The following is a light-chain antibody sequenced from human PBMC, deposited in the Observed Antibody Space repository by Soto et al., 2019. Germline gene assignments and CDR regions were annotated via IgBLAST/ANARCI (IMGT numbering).Light chain of an antibody. J-gene: IGKJ1*01. CDR3: HPYGSSPT. Sequence: ENVLTQSPGTLSLSPGERASRSCRAGQSLSSTYLAWYQHKPGQAPRLLIYGASSRATGIPARFSGSGPGTDFTLTISRLEPDDFAVYYCHPYGSSPTFGQGTKGDLK. CDR2: GAS. CDR1: QSLSSTY. V-gene: IGKV3-20*01.